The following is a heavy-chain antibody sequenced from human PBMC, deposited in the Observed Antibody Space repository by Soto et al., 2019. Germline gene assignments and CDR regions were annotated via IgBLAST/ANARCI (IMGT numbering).Heavy chain of an antibody. Sequence: GGSLRLSCAASGFTFSSYEMNWVRQAPGKGLEWVSYISSSGSTIYYADSVKGRFTISRDNAKNSLYLQMNSLRAEDTAVYYCARSAWGYCTNGVCYYFDYWGQGALVTVSS. J-gene: IGHJ4*02. V-gene: IGHV3-48*03. CDR2: ISSSGSTI. CDR3: ARSAWGYCTNGVCYYFDY. CDR1: GFTFSSYE. D-gene: IGHD2-8*01.